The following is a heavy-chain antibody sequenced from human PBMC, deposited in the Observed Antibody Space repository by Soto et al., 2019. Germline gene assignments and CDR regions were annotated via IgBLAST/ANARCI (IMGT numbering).Heavy chain of an antibody. D-gene: IGHD2-15*01. V-gene: IGHV4-4*02. CDR3: ARSVVAVGGTPHTDV. J-gene: IGHJ6*03. CDR2: IHHSGST. Sequence: QVQLRESEPGLVKPSGTLSLTCAVSSGSISSSNRWSWVRQPPGKGLEWIGDIHHSGSTNYNPSLKRRVTMSVDKSKNQFFLNLTSVTAADTAMYYCARSVVAVGGTPHTDVWGKGTTVIVSS. CDR1: SGSISSSNR.